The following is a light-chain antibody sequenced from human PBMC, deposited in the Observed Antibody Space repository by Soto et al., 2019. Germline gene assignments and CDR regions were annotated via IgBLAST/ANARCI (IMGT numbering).Light chain of an antibody. CDR1: SSDVGGYNY. J-gene: IGLJ1*01. V-gene: IGLV2-8*01. CDR3: SSYAGSNAYV. CDR2: EVS. Sequence: QSALTQPPSASGSPGQSVTISCPGTSSDVGGYNYVSWYQQHPGKAPKLMIYEVSKRPSGVPDRFSGSKSGNTASPTVSGLQAEDEADYYCSSYAGSNAYVFGTGTRSPS.